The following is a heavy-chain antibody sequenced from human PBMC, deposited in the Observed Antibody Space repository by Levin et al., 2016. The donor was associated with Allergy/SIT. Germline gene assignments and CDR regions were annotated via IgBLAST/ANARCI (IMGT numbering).Heavy chain of an antibody. CDR3: ARDHIVVVPAADYYYYYGMDV. J-gene: IGHJ6*02. V-gene: IGHV4-31*02. CDR2: IYYSGST. Sequence: WIRQPPGKGLEWIGYIYYSGSTYYNPSLKSRVTISVDTSKNQFSLKLSSVTAADTAVYYCARDHIVVVPAADYYYYYGMDVWGQGTTVTVSS. D-gene: IGHD2-2*01.